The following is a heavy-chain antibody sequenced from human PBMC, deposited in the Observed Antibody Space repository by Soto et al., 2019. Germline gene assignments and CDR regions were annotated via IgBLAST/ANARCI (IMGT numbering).Heavy chain of an antibody. J-gene: IGHJ4*02. CDR1: GGTFSSYA. Sequence: ASVKVSCKASGGTFSSYAISWVRQAPGQGLEWMGGIIPILGIANYAQKFQGRVTITADKSTSTAYMELSSVRSEDTAVYYCACGDYYGSGSYYNDYWGQGTLVTVSS. CDR2: IIPILGIA. V-gene: IGHV1-69*10. CDR3: ACGDYYGSGSYYNDY. D-gene: IGHD3-10*01.